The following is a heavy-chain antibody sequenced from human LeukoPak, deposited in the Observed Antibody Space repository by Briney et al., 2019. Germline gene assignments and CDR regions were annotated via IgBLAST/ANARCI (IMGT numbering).Heavy chain of an antibody. V-gene: IGHV3-30-3*01. CDR1: GFTFSRYA. D-gene: IGHD3-9*01. Sequence: GRSLRLSCAASGFTFSRYAMHWVRQAPGKGLEWVAVISYDGSNKDYADSVKGRFTISRDNSKNTLYLQMNSLRAEDTVVFYCARGGPPRYSYYYMDVWGKGTTVTVSS. CDR2: ISYDGSNK. J-gene: IGHJ6*03. CDR3: ARGGPPRYSYYYMDV.